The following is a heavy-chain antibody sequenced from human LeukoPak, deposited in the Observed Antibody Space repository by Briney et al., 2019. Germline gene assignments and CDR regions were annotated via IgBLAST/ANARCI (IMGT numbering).Heavy chain of an antibody. CDR3: ASFPNPWEPYYFDY. CDR2: ISYDGSNK. J-gene: IGHJ4*02. Sequence: GGSLRLSCAASGFTFSSYGMHWVRQAPGKGLEWVAVISYDGSNKYYADSVKGRFTISRDNSKNTLYLQMNSLRAEDTAVYYCASFPNPWEPYYFDYWGQGTLVTVSS. CDR1: GFTFSSYG. D-gene: IGHD1-26*01. V-gene: IGHV3-30*03.